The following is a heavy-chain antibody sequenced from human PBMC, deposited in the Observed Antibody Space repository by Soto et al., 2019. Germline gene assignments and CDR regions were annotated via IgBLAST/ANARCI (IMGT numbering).Heavy chain of an antibody. D-gene: IGHD3-3*01. Sequence: GGSLRLSCAASGFTFSSYDMHWVRQATGKGLEWVSAIGTAGDTYYPGSVKGRFTISRENAQHSLYLQMNSLRAGDTAVYYCARARALEYDFWSGSPDGMDVWGQGTTVTVSS. V-gene: IGHV3-13*01. CDR3: ARARALEYDFWSGSPDGMDV. CDR1: GFTFSSYD. CDR2: IGTAGDT. J-gene: IGHJ6*02.